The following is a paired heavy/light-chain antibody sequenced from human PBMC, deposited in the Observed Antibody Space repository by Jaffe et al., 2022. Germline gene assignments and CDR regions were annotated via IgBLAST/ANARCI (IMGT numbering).Light chain of an antibody. Sequence: DIQMTQSPSSLSASVGDRVTITCRASQDINNYLAWFRQRPGEAPKALIFGASTLESGVPSEFSGSGSGTDFTLTISSLQPGDFATYFCLQYMVYPLTFGGGTKVATK. CDR2: GAS. CDR3: LQYMVYPLT. CDR1: QDINNY. V-gene: IGKV1-16*02. J-gene: IGKJ4*01.
Heavy chain of an antibody. Sequence: QVQLQESGPGLVKPSETLSLTCAVSGVSISSLYWWGWVRQPPGEGLEWIGEIRHSGTTKDNPSLKSRVTVSMDMSKNQFSLRLSSVTAADTAVYYCARRGDCIGGNCYLNYFDYWGQGILVTVSS. CDR3: ARRGDCIGGNCYLNYFDY. J-gene: IGHJ4*02. CDR1: GVSISSLYW. CDR2: IRHSGTT. D-gene: IGHD2-15*01. V-gene: IGHV4-4*02.